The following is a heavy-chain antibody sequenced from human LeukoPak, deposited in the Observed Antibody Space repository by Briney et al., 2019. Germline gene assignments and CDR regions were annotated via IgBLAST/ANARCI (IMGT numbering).Heavy chain of an antibody. CDR2: IYYSGST. Sequence: SETLSLTCTVSGGSISSSSYYWGWIRQPPGKGLEWIGSIYYSGSTYYNPSLKSRVTISVDTSKNQFSLKLSSVTAADTAVYYCARQRVAGTLGYYYYYMDVWGKGTTVTISS. V-gene: IGHV4-39*01. CDR3: ARQRVAGTLGYYYYYMDV. D-gene: IGHD6-19*01. J-gene: IGHJ6*03. CDR1: GGSISSSSYY.